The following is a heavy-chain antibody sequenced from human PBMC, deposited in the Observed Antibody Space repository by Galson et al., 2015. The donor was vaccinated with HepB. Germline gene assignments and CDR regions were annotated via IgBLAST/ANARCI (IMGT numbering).Heavy chain of an antibody. Sequence: SLRLSCAASGFTFSSYAMSWVRQAPGKGLEWVSAISGSGGSTYYADSVKGRFTISRDNSKNTLYLQMNSLRAEDTAVYYCAKDRDFWSGYDIGTIDYWGQGTLVTVSS. D-gene: IGHD3-3*01. J-gene: IGHJ4*02. CDR1: GFTFSSYA. CDR3: AKDRDFWSGYDIGTIDY. V-gene: IGHV3-23*01. CDR2: ISGSGGST.